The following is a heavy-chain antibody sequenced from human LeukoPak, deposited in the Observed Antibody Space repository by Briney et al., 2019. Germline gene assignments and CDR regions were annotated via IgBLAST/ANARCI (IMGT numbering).Heavy chain of an antibody. V-gene: IGHV1-46*01. Sequence: ASVKVSCKASGYTFTSYYMHWVRQAPGQGLEWMGIINPSGGSTSYAQKFQGRVTMTRDMSTSTVYMELSSLRSEDTAVYYCARDLGDSNHYYYYYYMDVWGKGTTVTVSS. J-gene: IGHJ6*03. CDR1: GYTFTSYY. D-gene: IGHD6-13*01. CDR3: ARDLGDSNHYYYYYYMDV. CDR2: INPSGGST.